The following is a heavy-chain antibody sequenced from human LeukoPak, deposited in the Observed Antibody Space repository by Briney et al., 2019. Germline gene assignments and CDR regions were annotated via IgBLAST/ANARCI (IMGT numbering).Heavy chain of an antibody. J-gene: IGHJ4*02. CDR1: GFTFSSYW. Sequence: GGSLRLSCAASGFTFSSYWMHWVRQAPGKGLVWVSRINTDGSSTSYADSVKGRFTISRDNAKNTLYLQMNSLRAEDTAVYYCAVYCSSTSCYKDFDYWGQGTLVTVSS. CDR2: INTDGSST. CDR3: AVYCSSTSCYKDFDY. D-gene: IGHD2-2*02. V-gene: IGHV3-74*01.